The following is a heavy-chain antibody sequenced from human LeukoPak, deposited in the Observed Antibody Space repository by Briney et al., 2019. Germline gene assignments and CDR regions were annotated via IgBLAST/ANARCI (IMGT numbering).Heavy chain of an antibody. CDR1: GFTFSSYG. CDR3: AKVRGQQQLPHALDFDP. V-gene: IGHV3-30*18. D-gene: IGHD6-13*01. CDR2: ISYDGSNK. J-gene: IGHJ5*02. Sequence: PGRSLRLSCAASGFTFSSYGMHWVRQAPGKGLEWVAVISYDGSNKYYADSVKGRFTISRDNSKNTLYLQMNSLRAEDTAVYYCAKVRGQQQLPHALDFDPWGQGALVTVSS.